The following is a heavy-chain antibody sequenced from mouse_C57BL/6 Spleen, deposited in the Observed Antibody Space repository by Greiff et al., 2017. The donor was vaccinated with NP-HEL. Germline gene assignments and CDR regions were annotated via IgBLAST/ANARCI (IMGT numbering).Heavy chain of an antibody. D-gene: IGHD2-4*01. CDR3: ASPGLRSAMDY. Sequence: QVQLQQPGAELVRPGTSVKLSCKASGYTFTSYWMHWVKQRPGQGLEWIGVIDPSDSYTNYNQKFKGKATLTVDTSSSTAYMQLSSLTSEDSAVYYCASPGLRSAMDYWGQGTSVTVSS. CDR1: GYTFTSYW. V-gene: IGHV1-59*01. CDR2: IDPSDSYT. J-gene: IGHJ4*01.